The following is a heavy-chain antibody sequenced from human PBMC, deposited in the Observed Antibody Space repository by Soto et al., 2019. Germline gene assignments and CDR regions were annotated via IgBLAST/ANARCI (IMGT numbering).Heavy chain of an antibody. J-gene: IGHJ4*02. Sequence: EVQLLESGGGLVQPGGSLRLSCAASGFTFSNYAMSWVRQAPGKGLEWVSAIGGSGGSTYYADSVKGRFTISRDNTKNTLYLQMYSLRAEDTGIYFCAKLAYQPPKAIDYWGQGTLVTVSS. CDR3: AKLAYQPPKAIDY. CDR1: GFTFSNYA. CDR2: IGGSGGST. V-gene: IGHV3-23*01. D-gene: IGHD2-2*01.